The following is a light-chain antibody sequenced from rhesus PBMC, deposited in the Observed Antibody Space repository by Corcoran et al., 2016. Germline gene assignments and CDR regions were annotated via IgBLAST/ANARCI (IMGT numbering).Light chain of an antibody. Sequence: DIQMTQSPSSLSASAGDRVTITCRASENVNNYLHWYQQKPGKAPKVLIYKASTLQSGVPSRFSGSGSGTDFTLTIRSLQPEDFAAYYCQHNYGTPRTFGQGTKVEIK. CDR2: KAS. J-gene: IGKJ1*01. V-gene: IGKV1-74*01. CDR3: QHNYGTPRT. CDR1: ENVNNY.